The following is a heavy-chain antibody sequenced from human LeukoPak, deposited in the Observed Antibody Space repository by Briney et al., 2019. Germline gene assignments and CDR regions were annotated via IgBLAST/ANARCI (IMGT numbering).Heavy chain of an antibody. D-gene: IGHD6-19*01. V-gene: IGHV6-1*01. CDR2: TYCRSKWYN. J-gene: IGHJ4*02. CDR1: VDSVSINSAA. Sequence: SQTLSLTCAICVDSVSINSAAWNWIRQSPSRVLEWLGRTYCRSKWYNDYAVSVKSRITINPDKSKNQCSLQLNSVTPEDTAVYYFARVSSGWDEGFDYWGPGALVTVSS. CDR3: ARVSSGWDEGFDY.